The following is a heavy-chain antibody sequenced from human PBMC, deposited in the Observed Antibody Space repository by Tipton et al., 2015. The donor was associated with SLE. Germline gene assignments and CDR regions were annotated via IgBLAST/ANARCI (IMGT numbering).Heavy chain of an antibody. CDR1: GGSISSHY. D-gene: IGHD3-16*01. J-gene: IGHJ4*02. Sequence: TLSLTCTVSGGSISSHYWSWIRQPPGKGLEWIGYIYYSGSTNYIPSLKSRVTISVDTSKNQFSLKLSSVTAADTAVYYCARDGPGGYWGQGTLVTVSS. V-gene: IGHV4-59*11. CDR3: ARDGPGGY. CDR2: IYYSGST.